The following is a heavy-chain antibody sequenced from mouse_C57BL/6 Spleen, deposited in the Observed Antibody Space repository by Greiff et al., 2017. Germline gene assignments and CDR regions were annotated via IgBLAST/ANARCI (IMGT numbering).Heavy chain of an antibody. J-gene: IGHJ2*01. D-gene: IGHD1-1*01. Sequence: VQLQQPGAELVKPGASVKLSCKASGYTFTSYWMQWVKQRPGQGLEWIGEIDPSDSYTNYNQKFKGKATLTVDTSSSTAYMQLSSLTSEDSAVYYCARKDYYAPTRFDYWGQGTTLTVSS. CDR1: GYTFTSYW. V-gene: IGHV1-50*01. CDR2: IDPSDSYT. CDR3: ARKDYYAPTRFDY.